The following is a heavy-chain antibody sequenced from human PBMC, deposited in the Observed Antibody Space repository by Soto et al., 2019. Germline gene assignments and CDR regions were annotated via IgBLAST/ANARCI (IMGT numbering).Heavy chain of an antibody. D-gene: IGHD4-17*01. J-gene: IGHJ6*02. CDR3: ASPTVTPHYGMDV. V-gene: IGHV3-11*01. CDR1: RFTFSDYY. Sequence: QVQLVESGGGLVKPGGSLRLSCAANRFTFSDYYMRWIRQAPGKGLEWVSYISSSGSTIYYADSVKGRFTISRDNAKNSLYLQMNSLRAEYTAVYYCASPTVTPHYGMDVWGQGTTVTVSS. CDR2: ISSSGSTI.